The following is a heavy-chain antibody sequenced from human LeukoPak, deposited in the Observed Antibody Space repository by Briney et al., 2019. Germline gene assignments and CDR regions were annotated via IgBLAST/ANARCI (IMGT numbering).Heavy chain of an antibody. CDR1: GFTVNTNY. D-gene: IGHD2-2*01. V-gene: IGHV3-53*01. Sequence: PGGSLRLSCAASGFTVNTNYMSWVRQAPGKGLEWVSIMHSVGTTYYADSVKGRFTFSRDNSKNTLYLQMNNLRAEDTAVYYCALVVPAAPFDYWGQGTLVTVSS. J-gene: IGHJ4*02. CDR2: MHSVGTT. CDR3: ALVVPAAPFDY.